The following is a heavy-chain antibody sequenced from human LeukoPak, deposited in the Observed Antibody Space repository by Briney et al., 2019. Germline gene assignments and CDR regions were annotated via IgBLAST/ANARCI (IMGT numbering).Heavy chain of an antibody. J-gene: IGHJ5*02. CDR3: ARGGDSSGYAGRFDP. D-gene: IGHD3-22*01. V-gene: IGHV4-39*07. CDR2: SSYSGST. CDR1: GGSISSSSYY. Sequence: KPSETLSRTGTVSGGSISSSSYYWGWIGQPPGKGREWIGSSSYSGSTYYNPSSESRLTVSLDTSKNQFSLRLSSVTAAVTAVYYCARGGDSSGYAGRFDPWGQGTLVTVSS.